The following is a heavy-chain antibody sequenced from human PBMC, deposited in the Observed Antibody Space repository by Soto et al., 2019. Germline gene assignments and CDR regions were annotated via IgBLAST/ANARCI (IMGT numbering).Heavy chain of an antibody. CDR2: IYTSGST. V-gene: IGHV4-4*07. CDR1: GGSISSYY. CDR3: ARDYCSSTSCYNYYYYGMDV. J-gene: IGHJ6*02. D-gene: IGHD2-2*02. Sequence: QVQLQESGPGLVKPSETLSLTCTVPGGSISSYYWSWIRQPAGKGLEWIGRIYTSGSTNYNPSLKSRVTMSVDTSKNQFSLKLSSVTAADTAVYYCARDYCSSTSCYNYYYYGMDVWGQGTTVTVSS.